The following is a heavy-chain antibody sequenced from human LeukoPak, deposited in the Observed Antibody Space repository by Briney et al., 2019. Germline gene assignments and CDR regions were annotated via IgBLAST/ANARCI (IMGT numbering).Heavy chain of an antibody. CDR2: IYGDDDK. Sequence: SGPTLVHPTQTLTLTCTFSGFSLNTHAVVVGWVRQPPGQALEWLTFIYGDDDKRYSPSLESTLTITKDTSKNQVVLTMTDMDYVDTATYYCVHRTSVTSVDHWGQGTLVTVSS. V-gene: IGHV2-5*02. CDR3: VHRTSVTSVDH. D-gene: IGHD4-17*01. J-gene: IGHJ4*01. CDR1: GFSLNTHAVV.